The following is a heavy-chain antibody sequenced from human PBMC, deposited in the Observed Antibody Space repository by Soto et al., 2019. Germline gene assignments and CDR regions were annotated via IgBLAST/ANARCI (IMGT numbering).Heavy chain of an antibody. V-gene: IGHV3-21*01. D-gene: IGHD3-16*02. CDR2: ISSSSSYI. CDR3: ARGGYAYIWESYRFDRFDY. CDR1: GFTFSSYS. J-gene: IGHJ4*02. Sequence: EVQLVESGGGLVKPGGSLRLSCAASGFTFSSYSMNWVRQAPGKGLEWVSSISSSSSYIYYADSVKGRFTISRDNAKNSLYMQMHSLRAEDTAVYYCARGGYAYIWESYRFDRFDYWGQGTLVTVSS.